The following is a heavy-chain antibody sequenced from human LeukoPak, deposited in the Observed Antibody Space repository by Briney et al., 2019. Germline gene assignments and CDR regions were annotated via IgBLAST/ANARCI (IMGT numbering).Heavy chain of an antibody. CDR3: AKDRVRAYYYYGMDV. J-gene: IGHJ6*02. V-gene: IGHV3-30*18. CDR1: GFTFSSYG. CDR2: ISYDGSNK. Sequence: PGRSLRLSCAASGFTFSSYGMHWVRQAPGKGLEWVAVISYDGSNKYYADSVKGRFTISRDNSKNTLYLQMNSLRAEDTAVYYCAKDRVRAYYYYGMDVWGQGTTVTVSS.